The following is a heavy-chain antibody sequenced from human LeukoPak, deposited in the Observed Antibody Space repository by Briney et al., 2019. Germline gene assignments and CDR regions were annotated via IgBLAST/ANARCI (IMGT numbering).Heavy chain of an antibody. D-gene: IGHD3-22*01. V-gene: IGHV1-3*04. Sequence: ASVKVSCKASGYTFINHAIHWVCQAPGQRLEWMGWINIGNGNTKYSQNFQGRVTMTTDTSTATAYMELRSLRPSDTAVYFCARGPRYSYDSSILLFDYWGQGTLVTVSS. J-gene: IGHJ4*02. CDR3: ARGPRYSYDSSILLFDY. CDR2: INIGNGNT. CDR1: GYTFINHA.